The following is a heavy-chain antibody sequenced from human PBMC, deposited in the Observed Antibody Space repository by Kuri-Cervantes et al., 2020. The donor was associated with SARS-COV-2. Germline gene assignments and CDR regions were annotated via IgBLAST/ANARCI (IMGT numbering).Heavy chain of an antibody. CDR1: GFTFSGHW. CDR2: INPDGSYT. CDR3: ARDQIGAVAGMENDY. V-gene: IGHV3-74*01. Sequence: GESLKISCAASGFTFSGHWIHWVRQAPGKGLVWVSRINPDGSYTNNADSVKGRFTLSRDNAKNMLFLQMNSLRAEDTAVYYCARDQIGAVAGMENDYWGQGTLVTVSS. J-gene: IGHJ4*02. D-gene: IGHD6-19*01.